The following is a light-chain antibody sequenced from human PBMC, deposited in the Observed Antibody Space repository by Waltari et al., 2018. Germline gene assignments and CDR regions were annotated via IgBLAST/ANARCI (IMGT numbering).Light chain of an antibody. CDR2: DNS. CDR3: QSYDRSLSASV. V-gene: IGLV1-40*01. Sequence: QSVLTQPPSVSGAPGQRVTFSCTGRTSNIGAGFGVHWYQQLPGTAPKLLILDNSVRTSGVPDRFSGSKSGTSASLAITGLQDEDGADYYCQSYDRSLSASVFGGGTKLTIL. CDR1: TSNIGAGFG. J-gene: IGLJ3*02.